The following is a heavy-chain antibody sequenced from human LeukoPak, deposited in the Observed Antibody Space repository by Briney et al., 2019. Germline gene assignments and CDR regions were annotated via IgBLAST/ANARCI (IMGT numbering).Heavy chain of an antibody. D-gene: IGHD1-26*01. CDR3: ARDPYRSLSPIDY. Sequence: PGGSLRLSCTAPGFTFTNYGMSWVRQAPGKGLEWVSTITGSGGTTYYTDSVKGRFTVSTDNFKSTLFLQMNSLRAEDTAVYYCARDPYRSLSPIDYWGQGTLVTVSS. V-gene: IGHV3-23*01. CDR2: ITGSGGTT. J-gene: IGHJ4*02. CDR1: GFTFTNYG.